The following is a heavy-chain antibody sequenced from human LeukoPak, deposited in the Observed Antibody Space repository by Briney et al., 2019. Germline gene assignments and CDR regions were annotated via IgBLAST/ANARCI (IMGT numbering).Heavy chain of an antibody. CDR3: ARHSDYYGSGRHAEPDY. V-gene: IGHV1-2*02. CDR2: INPNNGGT. Sequence: ASVKVSCKASGDTVTGQYMHWVRQAPGQGLEWMGWINPNNGGTNYAQKFQGRVTMTTDTSTSTAYMELRSLRSDDTAVYYCARHSDYYGSGRHAEPDYWGQGTLVTVSS. CDR1: GDTVTGQY. J-gene: IGHJ4*02. D-gene: IGHD3-10*01.